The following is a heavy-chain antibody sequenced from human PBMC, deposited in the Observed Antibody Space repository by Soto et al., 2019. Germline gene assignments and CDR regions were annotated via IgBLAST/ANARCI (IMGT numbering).Heavy chain of an antibody. Sequence: SETLSLTCTASGGSSSSSTYSWGWIRQPPGKGLEWIGSMHYSGATYYNPSLKSRVSISVDASKSQFSLKLTFVTAADTAVYFCARQGSNSSRRLSWFDPWGQGTLVTVSS. J-gene: IGHJ5*02. CDR2: MHYSGAT. CDR1: GGSSSSSTYS. CDR3: ARQGSNSSRRLSWFDP. D-gene: IGHD3-16*01. V-gene: IGHV4-39*01.